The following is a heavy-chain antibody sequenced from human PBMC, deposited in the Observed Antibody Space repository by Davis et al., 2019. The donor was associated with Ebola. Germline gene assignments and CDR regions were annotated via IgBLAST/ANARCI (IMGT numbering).Heavy chain of an antibody. D-gene: IGHD2-15*01. Sequence: PGGSLRLSCATSGFTLSDAWMSWVRQAPGKGLEWVGRIRSYEFTEYATPAQGRFSISIDLSKNMLYLQMNSLKTEDTALYYCAADVPDFPPQIDYWGLGVLVTVSS. CDR3: AADVPDFPPQIDY. J-gene: IGHJ4*02. CDR2: IRSYEFT. V-gene: IGHV3-15*01. CDR1: GFTLSDAW.